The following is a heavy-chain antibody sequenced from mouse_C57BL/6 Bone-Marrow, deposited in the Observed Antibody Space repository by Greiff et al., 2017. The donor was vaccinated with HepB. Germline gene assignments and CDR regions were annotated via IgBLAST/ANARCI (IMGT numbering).Heavy chain of an antibody. CDR3: ARDYYGSRWYFDV. V-gene: IGHV1-18*01. Sequence: EVQLQESGPELVKPGASVKIPCKASGYTFTDYNMDWVKQSHGKSLEWIGDINPNNGGTIYNQKFKGKATLTVDKSSSTAYMELRSLTSEDTAVYYCARDYYGSRWYFDVWGTGTTVTVSS. CDR1: GYTFTDYN. CDR2: INPNNGGT. D-gene: IGHD1-1*01. J-gene: IGHJ1*03.